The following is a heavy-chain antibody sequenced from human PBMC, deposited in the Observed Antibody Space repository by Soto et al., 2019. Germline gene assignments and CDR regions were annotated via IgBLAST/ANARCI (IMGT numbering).Heavy chain of an antibody. J-gene: IGHJ4*02. Sequence: SETLSLTCAVYGGSFSGYYWSWIRQPPGKGLEWIGEINHSGSTNYNPSLKSRVTISVDTSKNQFSLKLSSVTAADTAVYYCATRSGVYADYWGQGTLVTVSS. CDR3: ATRSGVYADY. CDR2: INHSGST. V-gene: IGHV4-34*01. D-gene: IGHD2-8*01. CDR1: GGSFSGYY.